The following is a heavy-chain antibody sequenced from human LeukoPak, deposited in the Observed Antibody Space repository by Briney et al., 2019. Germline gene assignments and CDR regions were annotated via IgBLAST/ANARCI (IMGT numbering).Heavy chain of an antibody. D-gene: IGHD6-19*01. Sequence: GASVKVSCKASGGTFSSYAISWVRQAPGQGLEWMGGTIPIFGTANYAQKFQGRVTITADESTSTAYMELSSLRSEDTAVYYCAEGAIAVAGIYYYGMDVWGQGTTVTVSS. CDR1: GGTFSSYA. J-gene: IGHJ6*02. CDR3: AEGAIAVAGIYYYGMDV. CDR2: TIPIFGTA. V-gene: IGHV1-69*01.